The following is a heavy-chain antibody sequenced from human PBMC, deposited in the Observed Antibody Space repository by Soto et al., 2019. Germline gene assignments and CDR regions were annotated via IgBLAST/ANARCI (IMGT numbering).Heavy chain of an antibody. CDR1: GFTFSSYA. J-gene: IGHJ3*02. CDR3: AKDSDSGYVGGAGNI. V-gene: IGHV3-23*01. Sequence: PGGSLRLSCAASGFTFSSYAMSWVRQAPGKGLEWVSAISGSGGSTYYADSVKGRFTFSRDNSKNTLYLQMKSLRAEDTAVYYCAKDSDSGYVGGAGNIWGQGTMVTVSS. CDR2: ISGSGGST. D-gene: IGHD5-12*01.